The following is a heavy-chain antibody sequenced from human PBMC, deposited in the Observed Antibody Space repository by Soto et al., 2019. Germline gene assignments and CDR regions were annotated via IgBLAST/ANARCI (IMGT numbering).Heavy chain of an antibody. J-gene: IGHJ3*02. CDR3: ARDMGELLAAPRGAVDI. V-gene: IGHV1-18*01. CDR1: GYTFTSYG. Sequence: ASVKVSCKASGYTFTSYGISWVRQAPGQGLEWMGWISAYNGNTNYAQKLQGRVTLTTDTSTGKAYMELRSLRSVDTAVYDCARDMGELLAAPRGAVDIWGQGTMVTVSS. CDR2: ISAYNGNT. D-gene: IGHD3-16*01.